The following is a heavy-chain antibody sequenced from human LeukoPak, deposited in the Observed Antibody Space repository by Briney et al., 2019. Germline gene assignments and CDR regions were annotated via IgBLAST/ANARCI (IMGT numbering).Heavy chain of an antibody. V-gene: IGHV4-4*07. J-gene: IGHJ5*02. CDR3: ARDSGTTGEVKFDP. Sequence: SETLSLTCTVSGGSISRSYWSWMRQPAGKGPEWIGRICGSGTITYNPSLESRVTMSVDTSKKQFSLKLRSVTAADTAVYYCARDSGTTGEVKFDPWGQGILVTVSS. CDR2: ICGSGTI. CDR1: GGSISRSY. D-gene: IGHD3-10*01.